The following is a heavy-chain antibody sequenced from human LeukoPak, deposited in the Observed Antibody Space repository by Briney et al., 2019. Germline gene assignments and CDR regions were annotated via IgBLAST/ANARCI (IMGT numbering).Heavy chain of an antibody. V-gene: IGHV3-30*02. CDR3: AKDGGAATRPDY. CDR2: IRYDGSNK. J-gene: IGHJ4*02. Sequence: SGGSLRLSCTASGFTFSKYGMHWVRQAPGKGLEWVAFIRYDGSNKYFADSVKGRFTVSRDNSKNTLSLQINSLRAEDTAVYYCAKDGGAATRPDYWGQETLVTVSS. D-gene: IGHD2-15*01. CDR1: GFTFSKYG.